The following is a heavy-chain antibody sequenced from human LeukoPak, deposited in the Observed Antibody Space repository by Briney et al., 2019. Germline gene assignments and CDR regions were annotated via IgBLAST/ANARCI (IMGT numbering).Heavy chain of an antibody. J-gene: IGHJ4*02. CDR2: ISAYNGNT. Sequence: ASLKVSCKASGYTFTSYGISWVRQAPGQGLEWMGWISAYNGNTNYAQKLQGRVTMTTDTSTSTAYMELRSLRSDDTAVYYCARDQYYYGSGSYAYWGQGTLVTVSS. CDR1: GYTFTSYG. D-gene: IGHD3-10*01. V-gene: IGHV1-18*01. CDR3: ARDQYYYGSGSYAY.